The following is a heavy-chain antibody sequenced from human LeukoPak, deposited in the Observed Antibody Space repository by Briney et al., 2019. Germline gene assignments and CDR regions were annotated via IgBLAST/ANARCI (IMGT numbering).Heavy chain of an antibody. Sequence: PGGSLRLSCAASGFTFSSYAMSWVRQAPGKGLEWVSAISGSGGSTYYADSVKGRFTISRDNSKNTLYLQMNSLRVEDTAVYYCAKDRGYCSSTSCSDDDYWGQGTLVTVSS. D-gene: IGHD2-2*01. V-gene: IGHV3-23*01. CDR1: GFTFSSYA. CDR2: ISGSGGST. CDR3: AKDRGYCSSTSCSDDDY. J-gene: IGHJ4*02.